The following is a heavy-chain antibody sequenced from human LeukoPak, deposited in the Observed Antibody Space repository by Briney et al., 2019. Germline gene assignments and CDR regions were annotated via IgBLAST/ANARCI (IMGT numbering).Heavy chain of an antibody. J-gene: IGHJ3*02. CDR2: ISYDGSHK. Sequence: GGSLRLSCAASGFTFRNYAMHWVRQGPGKGLEWVAVISYDGSHKYYADSVKGRFTISRDNSKNTLYLQMNSLRAEDTAVYYCARDPIWFGELSHAFDIWGQGTMVTVSS. V-gene: IGHV3-30*04. CDR3: ARDPIWFGELSHAFDI. CDR1: GFTFRNYA. D-gene: IGHD3-10*01.